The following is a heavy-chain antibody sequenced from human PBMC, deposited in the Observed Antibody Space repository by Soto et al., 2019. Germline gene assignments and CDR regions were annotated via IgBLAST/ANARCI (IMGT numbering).Heavy chain of an antibody. D-gene: IGHD3-10*02. V-gene: IGHV3-74*01. CDR2: INSDGSST. Sequence: GGSLRLSCAASGFAFTSYWMHWVRQAPGKGLVWVSRINSDGSSTSYADSVKGRFTISRDNAKNTLYLQMNSLRAEDTAIYFCARSGDNYNVLDYWGPGTLVTVYS. J-gene: IGHJ4*02. CDR3: ARSGDNYNVLDY. CDR1: GFAFTSYW.